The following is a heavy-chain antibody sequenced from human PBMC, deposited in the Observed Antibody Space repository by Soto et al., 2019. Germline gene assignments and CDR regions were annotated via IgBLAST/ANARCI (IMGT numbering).Heavy chain of an antibody. D-gene: IGHD2-2*01. V-gene: IGHV1-24*01. CDR1: GYTLTELS. CDR3: ATDLGLGYCSSTSCQNFDY. J-gene: IGHJ4*02. Sequence: QVPLVQSGAEVKKPGASVKVSCKVSGYTLTELSMHWVRQAPGKGLEWMGGFDPEDGETIYAQKFQGRVTMTEDTSTDTAYMELSSLRSEDTAVYYCATDLGLGYCSSTSCQNFDYWGQGTLVTVSS. CDR2: FDPEDGET.